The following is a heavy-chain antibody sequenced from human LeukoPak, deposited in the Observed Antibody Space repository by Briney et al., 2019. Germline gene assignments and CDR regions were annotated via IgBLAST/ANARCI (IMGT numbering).Heavy chain of an antibody. CDR3: AKAHQELSITQWQQLVSVPYYFDY. J-gene: IGHJ4*02. CDR1: GFTFSSYA. V-gene: IGHV3-23*01. Sequence: TGGSLRLSCAASGFTFSSYAMSWVRQAPGKGLEWVSAISGSGGSTYYADSVKGRFTISRDNSKNTLYLQMNSLRAEDTAVYYCAKAHQELSITQWQQLVSVPYYFDYWGQGTLVTVSS. CDR2: ISGSGGST. D-gene: IGHD6-13*01.